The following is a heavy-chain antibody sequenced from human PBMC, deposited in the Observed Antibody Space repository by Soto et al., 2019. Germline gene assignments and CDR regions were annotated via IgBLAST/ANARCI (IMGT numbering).Heavy chain of an antibody. CDR2: IYHSGTT. Sequence: QVQLQESGPGLVKPSGTLSLTCAVSGASISDNWWSWVRQPPGKGLEWLGEIYHSGTTTYNPSLKSRVIISVDKSESQISLTLNSVTAADPAIYYCARHVAVPRTRGFDYWGQGTPVTVSS. J-gene: IGHJ4*02. CDR3: ARHVAVPRTRGFDY. CDR1: GASISDNW. D-gene: IGHD2-15*01. V-gene: IGHV4-4*02.